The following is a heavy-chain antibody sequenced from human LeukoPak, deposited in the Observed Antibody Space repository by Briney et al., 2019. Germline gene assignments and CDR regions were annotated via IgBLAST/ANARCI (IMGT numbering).Heavy chain of an antibody. CDR3: VKPGGYETAIRYSDL. Sequence: PGGSLRLSCAASGFSFGGYALHWVRQAPGKGLEWVASISWNSGDIVHADSVKGRFTISRDNAKNSLYLQMDSLRTEDTALYHCVKPGGYETAIRYSDLWGRGPLLTVSS. D-gene: IGHD2-21*02. V-gene: IGHV3-9*01. CDR2: ISWNSGDI. CDR1: GFSFGGYA. J-gene: IGHJ2*01.